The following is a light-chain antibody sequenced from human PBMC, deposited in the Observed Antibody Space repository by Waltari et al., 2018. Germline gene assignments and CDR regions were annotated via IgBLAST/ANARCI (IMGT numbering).Light chain of an antibody. CDR1: QSISSG. CDR3: LQYTSSPWT. CDR2: KAS. J-gene: IGKJ1*01. Sequence: DIQVTQSPPSLSASVGDTVTITCRASQSISSGLAWYQQKPGKAPKLLVYKASSLYDGVPSRFSGSGSGTHFTLTISSLQSEDFATYYCLQYTSSPWTFGQGTRVEIK. V-gene: IGKV1-12*01.